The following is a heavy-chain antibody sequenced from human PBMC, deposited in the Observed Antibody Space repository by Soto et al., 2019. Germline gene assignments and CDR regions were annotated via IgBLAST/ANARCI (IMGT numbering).Heavy chain of an antibody. CDR1: GDSIGGVGY. J-gene: IGHJ5*02. V-gene: IGHV4-31*03. CDR2: ISSSGST. D-gene: IGHD2-21*02. Sequence: SETLSLTCTVSGDSIGGVGYWSWIRQFPGRGLEWIGCISSSGSTYYNPALNNRISLSLDTSQNQFSLKLLSVTAADTAIYYCARSGVTGIVIPSHWFDPXGQGTLVTVS. CDR3: ARSGVTGIVIPSHWFDP.